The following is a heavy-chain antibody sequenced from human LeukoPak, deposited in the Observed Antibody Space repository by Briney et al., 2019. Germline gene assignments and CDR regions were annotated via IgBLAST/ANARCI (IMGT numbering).Heavy chain of an antibody. CDR2: IYTSGST. J-gene: IGHJ4*02. Sequence: PSQTLSLTCTVSGGSISSGSYYWSWIRQPAGKGLEWIGRIYTSGSTNYNPSLKSRVTISVDTSKNQFSLKLSPVTAADTAVYYCARMPVDWYGGNMHHFDYWGQGTLVTVSS. D-gene: IGHD4-23*01. V-gene: IGHV4-61*02. CDR3: ARMPVDWYGGNMHHFDY. CDR1: GGSISSGSYY.